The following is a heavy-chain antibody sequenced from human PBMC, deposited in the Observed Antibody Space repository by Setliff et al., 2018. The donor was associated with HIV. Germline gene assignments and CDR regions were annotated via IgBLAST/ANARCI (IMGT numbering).Heavy chain of an antibody. CDR2: IKKKGDGVTT. Sequence: PGGSLRLSCAASGFIFSNARMNWVRQVPGKGLEWVGHIKKKGDGVTTEYATPVKGRFTISRDDSENMLYLQMNDLKTEDTAVYYCMDFAIAGAWDYRGQGTLVTVSS. J-gene: IGHJ4*02. V-gene: IGHV3-15*01. CDR1: GFIFSNAR. CDR3: MDFAIAGAWDY. D-gene: IGHD6-13*01.